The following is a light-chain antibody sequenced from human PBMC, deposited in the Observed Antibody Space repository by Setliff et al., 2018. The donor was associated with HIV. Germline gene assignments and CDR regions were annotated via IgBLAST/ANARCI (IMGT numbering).Light chain of an antibody. Sequence: EIFLTQSPDSLYSSPGERATLSCRANQSVTSTYLAWYQHKPGLPPRLLIYDASTRATGIPDRFSGGGSGTAFTLTINKLQPEDFAVYICQQYGNSPLTVGGGTKVDIK. CDR3: QQYGNSPLT. CDR2: DAS. J-gene: IGKJ4*01. V-gene: IGKV3D-20*01. CDR1: QSVTSTY.